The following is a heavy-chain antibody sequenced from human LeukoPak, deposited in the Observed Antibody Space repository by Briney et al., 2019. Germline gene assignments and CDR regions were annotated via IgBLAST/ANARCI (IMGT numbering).Heavy chain of an antibody. D-gene: IGHD3-10*01. CDR2: ISGSGGST. J-gene: IGHJ3*02. CDR3: AKDLVRDYYDSGRRDVFDI. V-gene: IGHV3-23*01. Sequence: PGGSLRLSCAASGLTFSNYAMSWVRQAPGKGLEWVSAISGSGGSTYYTDSVKGRFTISRDNSKNTLYLQLNSLRAEDTAVYYCAKDLVRDYYDSGRRDVFDIWGRGTMVTVSS. CDR1: GLTFSNYA.